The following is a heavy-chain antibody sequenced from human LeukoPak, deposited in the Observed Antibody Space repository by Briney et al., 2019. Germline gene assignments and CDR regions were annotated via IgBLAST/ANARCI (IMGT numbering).Heavy chain of an antibody. V-gene: IGHV1-2*02. Sequence: GASVRVSCKASGYTFTGYYMHWVRQAPGQGLEWMGWINPNSGGTNYAQKFQGRVTMTRDTSISTAYMELSRLRSDDTAVYYCARSPLAYYYDSSGYFRPRDRDFDYWGQGTLVTVSS. CDR1: GYTFTGYY. D-gene: IGHD3-22*01. CDR2: INPNSGGT. J-gene: IGHJ4*02. CDR3: ARSPLAYYYDSSGYFRPRDRDFDY.